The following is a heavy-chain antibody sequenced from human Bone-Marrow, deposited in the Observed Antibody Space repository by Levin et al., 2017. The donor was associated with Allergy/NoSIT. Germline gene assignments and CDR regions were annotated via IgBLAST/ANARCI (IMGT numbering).Heavy chain of an antibody. V-gene: IGHV4-39*01. CDR2: IYYSGST. Sequence: KTSETLSLTCTVSGGSISSSSYYWGWIRQPPGKGLEWIGSIYYSGSTYYNPSLKSRVTISVDTSKNQFSLKLSSVTAADTAVYYCARHAGWGGLVDYWGQGTLVTVSS. D-gene: IGHD5-12*01. CDR1: GGSISSSSYY. J-gene: IGHJ4*02. CDR3: ARHAGWGGLVDY.